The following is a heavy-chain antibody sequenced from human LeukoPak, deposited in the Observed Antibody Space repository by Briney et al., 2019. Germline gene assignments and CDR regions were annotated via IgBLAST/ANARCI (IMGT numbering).Heavy chain of an antibody. V-gene: IGHV4-61*02. CDR1: GGSISSGSYY. CDR2: IYTSGST. D-gene: IGHD6-13*01. J-gene: IGHJ4*02. CDR3: ARDTAAAGTDY. Sequence: PSQTLCLTCTVSGGSISSGSYYWSWIRQPAGKGLEWVGRIYTSGSTNYNPSLKSRVTISVDTSKNQFSLKLSSVTAADTAVYYCARDTAAAGTDYWGQGTLVTVSS.